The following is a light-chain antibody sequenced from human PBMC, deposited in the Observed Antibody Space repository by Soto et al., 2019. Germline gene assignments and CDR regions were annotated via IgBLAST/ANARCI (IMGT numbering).Light chain of an antibody. J-gene: IGKJ1*01. CDR1: QSFSSN. Sequence: EIVMTQSPGTLSVSPGERATLSCRASQSFSSNLAWYQQKPAQAPRLLMYGASTRATGIPARFSGSGSGTEFTLIITSLQSEDFAVYYCQQYNNWPRTFGQGTKVDIK. CDR2: GAS. V-gene: IGKV3-15*01. CDR3: QQYNNWPRT.